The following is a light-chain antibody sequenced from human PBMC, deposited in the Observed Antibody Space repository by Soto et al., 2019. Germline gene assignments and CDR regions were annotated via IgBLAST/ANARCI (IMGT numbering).Light chain of an antibody. CDR1: QAISNS. Sequence: DIQLTQSPSSLSASVGDRVTITCRASQAISNSLVWDQPKPETAPKSLIFAESRLQRGIPLMFSGSGSGTEFTLTIRSLQSEDCASYFCKHYDTYPFTFGPGTKVDI. CDR3: KHYDTYPFT. CDR2: AES. J-gene: IGKJ3*01. V-gene: IGKV1-16*01.